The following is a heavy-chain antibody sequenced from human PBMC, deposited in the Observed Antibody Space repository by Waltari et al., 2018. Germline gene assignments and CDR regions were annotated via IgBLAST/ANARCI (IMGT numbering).Heavy chain of an antibody. D-gene: IGHD7-27*01. J-gene: IGHJ4*02. CDR1: GFTFGSNW. CDR3: ARDFNWGWDF. CDR2: IKPDGSQQ. V-gene: IGHV3-7*03. Sequence: EVQLVDSGGGLVQPGGSLRLSCAAFGFTFGSNWMCWVRQAPGRGLEWLANIKPDGSQQYYVDSVRGRFSISRDNAKNSLYLQLNSLRAEDTAIYYCARDFNWGWDFWGQGTLVTVSS.